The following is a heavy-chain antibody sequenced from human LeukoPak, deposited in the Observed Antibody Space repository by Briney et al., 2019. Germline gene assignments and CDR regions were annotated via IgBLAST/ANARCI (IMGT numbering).Heavy chain of an antibody. V-gene: IGHV6-1*01. CDR2: TYYRSKWYN. J-gene: IGHJ6*03. CDR3: ARTPNWNYGYYYYYMDV. Sequence: SQTLSLTCAISGDSVSSNSAAWNWIRQSPSRGLEWLGRTYYRSKWYNDYAVSVKSRITINPDTSKNQFSLQLNSVTPEDTAVYYCARTPNWNYGYYYYYMDVWGKGTTVTVSS. CDR1: GDSVSSNSAA. D-gene: IGHD1-7*01.